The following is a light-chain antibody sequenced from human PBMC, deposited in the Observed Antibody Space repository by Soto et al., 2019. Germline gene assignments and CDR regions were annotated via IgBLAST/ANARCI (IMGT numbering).Light chain of an antibody. CDR1: QSVSSF. J-gene: IGKJ4*01. V-gene: IGKV3-11*01. CDR2: DAS. Sequence: ETVLTQSPATLSLSPGERATLSCRASQSVSSFLAWYQQKPGQAPRLLIYDASNRATGIPARFSGSGSGTDFTLTISSLEPEDFAVYYCLQRSNWPLTFGGGTKVDIK. CDR3: LQRSNWPLT.